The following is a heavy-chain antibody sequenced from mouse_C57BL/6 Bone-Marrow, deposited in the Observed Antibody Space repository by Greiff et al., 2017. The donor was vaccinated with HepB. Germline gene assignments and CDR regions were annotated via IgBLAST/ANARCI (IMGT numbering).Heavy chain of an antibody. CDR2: INPNYGTT. J-gene: IGHJ2*01. D-gene: IGHD1-1*01. CDR3: ARGYYGSSYKDFDY. V-gene: IGHV1-39*01. Sequence: EVQLQQSGPELVKPGASVKISCKASGYSFTDYNMNWVKQSNGKSLEWIGVINPNYGTTSYNQKFKGKATMTVDQSSSTAYMQLNSLTSDDSAVYYCARGYYGSSYKDFDYWGQGTTLTVSS. CDR1: GYSFTDYN.